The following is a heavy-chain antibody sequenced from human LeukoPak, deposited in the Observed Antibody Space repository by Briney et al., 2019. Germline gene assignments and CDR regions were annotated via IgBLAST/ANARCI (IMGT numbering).Heavy chain of an antibody. CDR2: ISWNSGSI. V-gene: IGHV3-9*03. D-gene: IGHD3-3*01. J-gene: IGHJ3*02. CDR1: GFTFDDYA. Sequence: GGSLRLSCAASGFTFDDYAMHWVQQAPGKGLEWVSGISWNSGSIGYADSVKGRFTISRDNAKNSLYLQMNSLRAEDMALYYCAKVNRAYYDFWSGSHGAFDIWGQGTMVTVSS. CDR3: AKVNRAYYDFWSGSHGAFDI.